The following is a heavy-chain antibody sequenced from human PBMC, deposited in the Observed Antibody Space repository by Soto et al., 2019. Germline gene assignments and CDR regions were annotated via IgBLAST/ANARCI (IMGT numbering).Heavy chain of an antibody. Sequence: SETLSLTCTVSGGSISSSRYYWGWIRQPPGKGLEWIGSIYYSGSTYYNPSLKSRVTISVDTSKNQFSLKLSFVTAADTAVYYCARRAQLTALDYWGQGTLVTVSS. CDR2: IYYSGST. V-gene: IGHV4-39*01. CDR1: GGSISSSRYY. D-gene: IGHD7-27*01. J-gene: IGHJ4*02. CDR3: ARRAQLTALDY.